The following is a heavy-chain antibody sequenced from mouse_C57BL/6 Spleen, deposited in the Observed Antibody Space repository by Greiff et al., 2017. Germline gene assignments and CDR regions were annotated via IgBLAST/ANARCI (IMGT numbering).Heavy chain of an antibody. CDR2: IYPGDGDT. D-gene: IGHD1-1*01. J-gene: IGHJ1*03. V-gene: IGHV1-80*01. CDR1: GYAFSSYW. Sequence: VKLQQSGAELVKPGASVKISCKASGYAFSSYWMNWVKQRPGKGLEWIGQIYPGDGDTNYNGKFKGKATLTADKSSSTAYMQLSSLTSEDSAVYFCARPGLRGADFDVWGTGTTVTVSS. CDR3: ARPGLRGADFDV.